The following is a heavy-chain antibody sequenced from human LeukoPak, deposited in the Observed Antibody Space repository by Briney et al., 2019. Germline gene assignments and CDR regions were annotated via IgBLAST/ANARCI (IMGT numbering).Heavy chain of an antibody. CDR1: GYSFTSYW. V-gene: IGHV5-51*01. CDR3: ARLDNGGTLHGYYYYYYYMDV. CDR2: IYPGDSDT. D-gene: IGHD4-23*01. J-gene: IGHJ6*03. Sequence: GESLKISSKGSGYSFTSYWIGWVREMPGKGLEWMGIIYPGDSDTRYSPSFQGQVTISADKSISTAYLQWSSLKASDTAMYYCARLDNGGTLHGYYYYYYYMDVWGKGTTVTVSS.